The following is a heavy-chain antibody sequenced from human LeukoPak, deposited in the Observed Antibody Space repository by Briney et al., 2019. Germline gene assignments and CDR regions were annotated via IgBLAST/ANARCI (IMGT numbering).Heavy chain of an antibody. V-gene: IGHV4-61*02. Sequence: PSETLSLTCTVSGGSISSGSYYWSWIRQPAGKGLEWIGRIYTSGSTNYNPSLKSRVTTSVDTTKDQFSLKLSSVTAADTAVYYCARSGYSYPFDYWGQGTLVTVSS. J-gene: IGHJ4*02. CDR1: GGSISSGSYY. D-gene: IGHD5-18*01. CDR2: IYTSGST. CDR3: ARSGYSYPFDY.